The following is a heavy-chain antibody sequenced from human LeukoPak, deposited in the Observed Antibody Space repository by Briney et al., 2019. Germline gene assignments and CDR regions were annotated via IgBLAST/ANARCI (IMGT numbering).Heavy chain of an antibody. CDR3: ARERDTAMPHDAFDI. CDR1: GYTFTSYY. J-gene: IGHJ3*02. D-gene: IGHD5-18*01. V-gene: IGHV1-46*01. CDR2: INPSGGST. Sequence: ASVTVSCKASGYTFTSYYMRWVRQAPGQGLEWMGIINPSGGSTSYAQKFQGRVTITRDMSTNTVYMELSSLRSEDTAVYYCARERDTAMPHDAFDIWGQGTMVTVSS.